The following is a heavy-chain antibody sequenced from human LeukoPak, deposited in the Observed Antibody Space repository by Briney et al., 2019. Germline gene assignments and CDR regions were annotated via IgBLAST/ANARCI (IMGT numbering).Heavy chain of an antibody. V-gene: IGHV4-4*07. D-gene: IGHD4-17*01. CDR1: SGFISHYY. CDR3: AREIYDFADYEGFACFDP. CDR2: IYTSGDT. Sequence: SDTLSLTCTVSSGFISHYYWSWIRQPAGKGLEWIGHIYTSGDTNYNPSLKSRVTMSVDTSKNLFSLRLSSVTAADTAVYYCAREIYDFADYEGFACFDPWGQGILVTVSS. J-gene: IGHJ5*02.